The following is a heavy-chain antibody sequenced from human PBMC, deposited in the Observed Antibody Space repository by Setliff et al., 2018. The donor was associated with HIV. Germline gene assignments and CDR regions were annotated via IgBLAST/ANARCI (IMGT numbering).Heavy chain of an antibody. CDR2: ISSSSSYI. D-gene: IGHD6-13*01. CDR3: ARDLPGMAP. CDR1: GFAFSNYG. V-gene: IGHV3-21*06. Sequence: GGSLRLSCAASGFAFSNYGMHWVRQAPGKGLEWVSSISSSSSYIYYAESLKGRFTISRDNPKNSLYLQMNSLRAEDSAVYYCARDLPGMAPWGQGTLVTVSS. J-gene: IGHJ5*02.